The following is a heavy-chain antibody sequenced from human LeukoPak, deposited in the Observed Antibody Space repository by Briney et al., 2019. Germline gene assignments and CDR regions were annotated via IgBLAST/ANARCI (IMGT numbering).Heavy chain of an antibody. CDR2: IDWDDDK. Sequence: TLSLTCTVSGGSISSYYWSWIRQPPGKALEWLARIDWDDDKYYSTSLKTRLTISKDTSKNQVVLTMTNMDPVDTATYYCARIVVGATRGYFDYWGQGTLVTVSS. V-gene: IGHV2-70*11. D-gene: IGHD1-26*01. CDR3: ARIVVGATRGYFDY. J-gene: IGHJ4*02. CDR1: GGSISSYYW.